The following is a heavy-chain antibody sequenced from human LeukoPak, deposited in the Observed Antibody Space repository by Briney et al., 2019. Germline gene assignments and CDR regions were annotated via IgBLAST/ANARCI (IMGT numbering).Heavy chain of an antibody. V-gene: IGHV4-38-2*02. J-gene: IGHJ6*03. CDR2: IYHSGST. CDR3: ARMDCSGGSCYSNYYYYMDV. D-gene: IGHD2-15*01. CDR1: GYSISSGYY. Sequence: SETLSLTCTVSGYSISSGYYWGWIRQPPGKGLEWIGSIYHSGSTNYNPSLKSRVTMSVDTSKNQFSLKLSSVTAADTAVYYCARMDCSGGSCYSNYYYYMDVWGKGTTVTVSS.